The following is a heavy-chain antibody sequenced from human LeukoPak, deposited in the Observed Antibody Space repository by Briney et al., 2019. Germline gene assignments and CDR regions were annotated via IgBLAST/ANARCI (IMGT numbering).Heavy chain of an antibody. CDR3: VRGALPGDNWYFDL. D-gene: IGHD5-24*01. CDR1: GFPFSAYD. Sequence: GGSLRLSCAPSGFPFSAYDMHWVRQAPGKGLEWVSAFGSAGDTYYPDAVKGRFTISRDYGKNSLYLQMNSLRPGDTAVYFCVRGALPGDNWYFDLWGRGTLVTVSS. J-gene: IGHJ2*01. V-gene: IGHV3-13*01. CDR2: FGSAGDT.